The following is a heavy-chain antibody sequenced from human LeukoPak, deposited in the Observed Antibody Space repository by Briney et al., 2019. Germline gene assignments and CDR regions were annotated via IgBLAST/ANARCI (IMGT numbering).Heavy chain of an antibody. J-gene: IGHJ1*01. CDR1: GYTFTSYY. Sequence: SVKVSCKASGYTFTSYYMHWVRQAPGQGLEWMGGIIPIFGTANYAQKFQGRVTITADESTSTAYMELSSLRSEDTAVYYCARVGIGRTEYFQHWGQGTLVTVSS. V-gene: IGHV1-69*13. D-gene: IGHD3-3*02. CDR2: IIPIFGTA. CDR3: ARVGIGRTEYFQH.